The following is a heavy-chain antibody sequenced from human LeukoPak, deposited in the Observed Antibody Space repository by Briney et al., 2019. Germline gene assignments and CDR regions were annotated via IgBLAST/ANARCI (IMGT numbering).Heavy chain of an antibody. J-gene: IGHJ4*02. D-gene: IGHD3-22*01. V-gene: IGHV3-9*01. CDR2: ISWNSGSI. Sequence: GGSLRLSCAASGFTFDDYAMHWVRQAPGKGLEWVSGISWNSGSIGYADSVKGRFTISRDNAKNSLYLQMNSLRAEDTALYYCAKEPGYYDSSGYGGYFDYWGQGTLVTVSS. CDR1: GFTFDDYA. CDR3: AKEPGYYDSSGYGGYFDY.